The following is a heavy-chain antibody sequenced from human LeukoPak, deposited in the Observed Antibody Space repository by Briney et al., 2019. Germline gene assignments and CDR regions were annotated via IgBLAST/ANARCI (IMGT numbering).Heavy chain of an antibody. J-gene: IGHJ3*02. Sequence: SETLSLTCTVSGGSISSYYWSWLRQPPGKGLEWIGYIYYSGSTNYNPSPKSRVTISVDTSKNQFSLKLSSVTAADTAVYYCAIIARASDAFDIWGQGTMVTVSS. D-gene: IGHD3-16*02. CDR1: GGSISSYY. CDR3: AIIARASDAFDI. CDR2: IYYSGST. V-gene: IGHV4-59*01.